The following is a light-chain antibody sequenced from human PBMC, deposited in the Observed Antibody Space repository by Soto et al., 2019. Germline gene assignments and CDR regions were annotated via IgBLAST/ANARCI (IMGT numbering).Light chain of an antibody. J-gene: IGKJ4*01. V-gene: IGKV1-39*01. CDR1: QYISSY. CDR3: QQSYSNVALT. Sequence: DIQMTQSPSSLSASVGDRVTITCRVSQYISSYLNWYQQKPGKAPKVLIYAASTLQSGVPSRFSGSGSGTDFTLTISNLQPEDFATYYCQQSYSNVALTFGGGTKVDIK. CDR2: AAS.